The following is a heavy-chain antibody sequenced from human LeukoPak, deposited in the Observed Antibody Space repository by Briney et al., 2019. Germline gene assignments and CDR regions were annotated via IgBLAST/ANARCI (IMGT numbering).Heavy chain of an antibody. CDR2: VSHTGAT. D-gene: IGHD1-26*01. CDR1: GASINGYF. J-gene: IGHJ3*01. Sequence: PSETLSLTCSVSGASINGYFWNWVRQTPEKGLEWIGYVSHTGATTSNPTLKSRVSITIDTSKRQISLSMTSVTAADSALYYCARDRRGSYYTFDLWGPGTIVSVS. V-gene: IGHV4-59*01. CDR3: ARDRRGSYYTFDL.